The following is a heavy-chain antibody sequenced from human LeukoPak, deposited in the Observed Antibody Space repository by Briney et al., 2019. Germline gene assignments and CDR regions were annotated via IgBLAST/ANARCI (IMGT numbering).Heavy chain of an antibody. Sequence: PGGSLRLSCAASGFTFSDHYMDWVRQAPGKGLEWVGRTRNKANSYTTEYAASVKGRFTISRDDSKNSLYLQMNSLKTEDTAVYYCARVVGATIIDYWGQGTLVTVSS. CDR1: GFTFSDHY. D-gene: IGHD1-26*01. CDR3: ARVVGATIIDY. CDR2: TRNKANSYTT. J-gene: IGHJ4*02. V-gene: IGHV3-72*01.